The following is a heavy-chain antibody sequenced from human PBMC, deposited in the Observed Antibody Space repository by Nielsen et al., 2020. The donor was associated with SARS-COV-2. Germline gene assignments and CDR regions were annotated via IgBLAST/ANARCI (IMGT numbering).Heavy chain of an antibody. CDR3: ARSSGSAFDI. J-gene: IGHJ3*02. CDR1: GFTISTYA. V-gene: IGHV3-23*01. D-gene: IGHD6-19*01. Sequence: GESLKISCVVSGFTISTYAMSWVRQAPGKGLEWVSAISASTYYADSVKGRFTISRDNSKNTLYLQMNSLRAEDTAVYYCARSSGSAFDIWGQGTMVTVSS. CDR2: ISAST.